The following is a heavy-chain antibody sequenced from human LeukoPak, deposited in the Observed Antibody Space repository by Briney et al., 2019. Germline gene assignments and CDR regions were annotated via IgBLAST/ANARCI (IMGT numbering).Heavy chain of an antibody. Sequence: GASVKVSCKASGYTFTSYYMHWVRQAPAQGLEWMGIINPSGGSTSYAQKFQGRVTMTRDTSTSTVYMELSSLRSEDTAVYYCARAKGYCGGDCYSSHFDYWGQGTLVTVSS. CDR2: INPSGGST. V-gene: IGHV1-46*01. J-gene: IGHJ4*02. CDR3: ARAKGYCGGDCYSSHFDY. D-gene: IGHD2-21*02. CDR1: GYTFTSYY.